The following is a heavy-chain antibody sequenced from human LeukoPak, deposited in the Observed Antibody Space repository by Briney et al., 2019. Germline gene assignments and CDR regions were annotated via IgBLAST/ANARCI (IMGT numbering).Heavy chain of an antibody. Sequence: PSETLSLTCTVSGGSISSSSYYWGWIRQPPGKGLEWIGSIYYSGSTYYNPSLKSPVTISVDTSKNQFSLKLSSVTAADTAVYYCARHAPPRRTYYYDSSGGGGLRYFDYWGQGTLVTVSS. CDR3: ARHAPPRRTYYYDSSGGGGLRYFDY. CDR1: GGSISSSSYY. CDR2: IYYSGST. J-gene: IGHJ4*02. D-gene: IGHD3-22*01. V-gene: IGHV4-39*01.